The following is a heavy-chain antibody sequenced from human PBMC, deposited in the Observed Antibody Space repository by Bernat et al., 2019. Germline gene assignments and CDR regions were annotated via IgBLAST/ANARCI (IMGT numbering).Heavy chain of an antibody. CDR2: MYYSGST. V-gene: IGHV4-59*01. CDR3: ARDRLLENLDAFDI. CDR1: GGSISGYY. J-gene: IGHJ3*02. Sequence: QVQLQESGPGLVKPSETLSLTCTVSGGSISGYYWSWIRQPPGKGLEWIGYMYYSGSTNYNPSLKRRVTLSVDTSKNQFSLKLTSVTAADTAVYYCARDRLLENLDAFDIWGQGTMVTVSS. D-gene: IGHD2-21*01.